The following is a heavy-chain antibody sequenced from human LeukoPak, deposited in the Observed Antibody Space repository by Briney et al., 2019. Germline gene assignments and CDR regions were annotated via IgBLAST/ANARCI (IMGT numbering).Heavy chain of an antibody. CDR2: ISSRSGYI. CDR1: GFSFSIYS. CDR3: AKDRGGSSSWFDY. D-gene: IGHD6-13*01. V-gene: IGHV3-21*01. Sequence: SGGSLRLSCAASGFSFSIYSMSWVRQAPGKGLEWVSSISSRSGYIYYAGSVKGRFTISRDNAKNSLYLQMNSLRAEDTAVYYCAKDRGGSSSWFDYWGQGTLVTVSS. J-gene: IGHJ4*02.